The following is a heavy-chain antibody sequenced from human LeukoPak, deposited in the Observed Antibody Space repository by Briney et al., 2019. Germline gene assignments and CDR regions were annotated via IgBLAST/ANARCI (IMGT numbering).Heavy chain of an antibody. V-gene: IGHV3-23*01. D-gene: IGHD3-16*01. J-gene: IGHJ4*02. CDR1: GYTFSSHG. CDR2: INGAGDNT. Sequence: GALRLSRAASGYTFSSHGLTWVRQAPGKGLEWVSTINGAGDNTYYAETVKGRFTISRDNSKNTLYLQMHSLRAEDTAIYYCAKVSVCYGCYLDYWGQGTLVTVS. CDR3: AKVSVCYGCYLDY.